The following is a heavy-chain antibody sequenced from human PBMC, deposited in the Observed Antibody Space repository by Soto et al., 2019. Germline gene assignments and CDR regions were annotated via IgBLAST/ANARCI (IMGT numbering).Heavy chain of an antibody. Sequence: TLSLTCTVSNESMSSGGYFWVWIRQHPGKGLEWIGHISSSGSANPNPSLKSRVSMSVDSSNNQFSLKLTSVTVADTAVYYCARGGGYTASGGNSGSWFDPWGQGTLVTVSS. CDR2: ISSSGSA. D-gene: IGHD5-18*01. V-gene: IGHV4-31*03. CDR3: ARGGGYTASGGNSGSWFDP. CDR1: NESMSSGGYF. J-gene: IGHJ5*02.